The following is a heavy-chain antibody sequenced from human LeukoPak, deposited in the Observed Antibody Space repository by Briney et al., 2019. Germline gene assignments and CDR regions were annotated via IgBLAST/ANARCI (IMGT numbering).Heavy chain of an antibody. D-gene: IGHD3-3*01. CDR3: AKEEDYDFWSGVDY. V-gene: IGHV3-23*01. Sequence: GGSLRLSCAASGFTFSYHWMTWVRQAPGKGLEWVSAISGSGGSTYYADSVKGRFTISRDNSKNTLYLQMNSLRAEDTAVYYCAKEEDYDFWSGVDYWGQGTLVTVSS. CDR2: ISGSGGST. CDR1: GFTFSYHW. J-gene: IGHJ4*02.